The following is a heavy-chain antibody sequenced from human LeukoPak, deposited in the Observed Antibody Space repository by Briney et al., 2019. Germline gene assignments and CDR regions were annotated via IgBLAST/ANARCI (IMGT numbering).Heavy chain of an antibody. CDR3: ARDYCYNILTGHTDFFDF. V-gene: IGHV1-18*01. CDR1: GYIFNNYG. Sequence: ASVKVSCKASGYIFNNYGISWVRQAPGQGLEWMGWISAYNGNTISAQKFQDRVTLATDTPTNTVYMELRTLSFDDTAIYFCARDYCYNILTGHTDFFDFWGQGTLVTVSS. CDR2: ISAYNGNT. D-gene: IGHD3-9*01. J-gene: IGHJ4*02.